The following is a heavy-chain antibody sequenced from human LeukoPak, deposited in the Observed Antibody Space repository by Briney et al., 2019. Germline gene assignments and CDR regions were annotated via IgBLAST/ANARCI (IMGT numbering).Heavy chain of an antibody. V-gene: IGHV1-2*06. Sequence: ASVKVSCKASGYSFTVYYIHWVRQAPRQGLEWMGRINPNTGVTDYAQKFQGRVTVTRDTSIGTVSMDLRLRSDDTAVYYCARGSRGSGYEAFDFWGQGTQVTVSS. CDR2: INPNTGVT. J-gene: IGHJ4*02. CDR1: GYSFTVYY. D-gene: IGHD3-22*01. CDR3: ARGSRGSGYEAFDF.